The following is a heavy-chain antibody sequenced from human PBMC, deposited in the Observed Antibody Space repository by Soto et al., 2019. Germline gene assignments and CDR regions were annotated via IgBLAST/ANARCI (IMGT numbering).Heavy chain of an antibody. CDR3: AKQLLEYYYYYGMDV. CDR2: ISYDGSNK. D-gene: IGHD6-13*01. CDR1: GFTFSSYG. J-gene: IGHJ6*02. V-gene: IGHV3-30*18. Sequence: QVQLVESGGGVVQPGRSLRLSCAASGFTFSSYGMHWVRQAPGKGLEWVAVISYDGSNKYYADSVKGRFTISRDNSKNTLYLQMNSLRAEDTAVYYCAKQLLEYYYYYGMDVWGQGTTVTVSS.